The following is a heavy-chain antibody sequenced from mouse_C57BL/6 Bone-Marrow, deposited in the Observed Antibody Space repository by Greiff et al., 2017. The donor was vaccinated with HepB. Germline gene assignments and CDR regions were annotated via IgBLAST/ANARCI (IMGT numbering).Heavy chain of an antibody. CDR1: GFNIKDYY. CDR2: IDPEDGDT. J-gene: IGHJ2*01. D-gene: IGHD1-1*01. Sequence: DVKLQESGAELVRPGASVKLSCTASGFNIKDYYMHWVKQRPEQGLEWIGRIDPEDGDTEYAPKFQGKATMTADTSSNTAYLQLSSLTSEDTAVYYCTTRGLLRFLFDYWGQGTTLTVSS. CDR3: TTRGLLRFLFDY. V-gene: IGHV14-1*01.